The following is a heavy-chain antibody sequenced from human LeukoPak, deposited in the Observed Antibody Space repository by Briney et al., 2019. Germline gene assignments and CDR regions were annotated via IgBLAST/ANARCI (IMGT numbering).Heavy chain of an antibody. Sequence: PSETLSLTCTVSGASVSSGSYYWTWIRQPPGKGLEWIGYIYYSGSTNYNPSLKSRVTISVDTSKNQFSLKLSSVTAADTAVYYCARYGSGSYSFGMDVWGQGTTVTVSS. CDR2: IYYSGST. CDR1: GASVSSGSYY. V-gene: IGHV4-61*01. J-gene: IGHJ6*02. CDR3: ARYGSGSYSFGMDV. D-gene: IGHD3-10*01.